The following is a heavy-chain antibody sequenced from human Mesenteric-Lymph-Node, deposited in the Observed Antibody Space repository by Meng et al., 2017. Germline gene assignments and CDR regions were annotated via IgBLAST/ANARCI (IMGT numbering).Heavy chain of an antibody. D-gene: IGHD3-22*01. J-gene: IGHJ4*02. CDR2: INPSGGST. V-gene: IGHV1-46*01. CDR3: ASFSCYYDSSGYCKDY. CDR1: GYTFTSYY. Sequence: ASVKVSCKASGYTFTSYYMHWVRQAPGQGLEWMGIINPSGGSTSYAQKFQGRVTMTRDTSTSTVYMELSSLRSEDTAVYYCASFSCYYDSSGYCKDYWGQGTLVTVSS.